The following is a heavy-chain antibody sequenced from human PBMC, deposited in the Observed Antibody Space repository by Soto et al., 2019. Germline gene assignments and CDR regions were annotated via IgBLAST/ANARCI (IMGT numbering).Heavy chain of an antibody. Sequence: SETLSLTCAVSGGSISSGGYSWSWIRQPPGKGLEWIGYIYHSGSTYYNPSLKSRVTISVDRSKNQFSLKLSSVTAADTAVYYCARELSPRYCSSTSCYRDYGMDVWGQGTTGTAP. D-gene: IGHD2-2*02. CDR2: IYHSGST. CDR3: ARELSPRYCSSTSCYRDYGMDV. CDR1: GGSISSGGYS. V-gene: IGHV4-30-2*01. J-gene: IGHJ6*02.